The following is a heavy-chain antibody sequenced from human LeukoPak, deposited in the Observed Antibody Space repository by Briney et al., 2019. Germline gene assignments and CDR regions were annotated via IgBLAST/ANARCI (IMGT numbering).Heavy chain of an antibody. V-gene: IGHV3-23*01. D-gene: IGHD3-10*01. J-gene: IGHJ6*02. CDR2: ISGSGGST. Sequence: PGGSLRLSCAASGFTFSSYAMSWVRQAPGKGLEWVSAISGSGGSTYYADSVKGRFTISRDNSKNTLYLQMNSLRAEDTAVYYCAKEKGSGSFDYYYGMDVWGQRTTVTVSS. CDR1: GFTFSSYA. CDR3: AKEKGSGSFDYYYGMDV.